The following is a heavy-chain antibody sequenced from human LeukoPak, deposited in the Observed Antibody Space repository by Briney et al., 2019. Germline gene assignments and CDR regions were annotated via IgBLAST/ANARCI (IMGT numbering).Heavy chain of an antibody. V-gene: IGHV1-2*02. D-gene: IGHD6-13*01. Sequence: ASVKVSCKASGYTFTGYYMHWVRQAPGQGLEWMGWINPSSGGTNYAQKFQGRVTMTRDTSISTAYMELSRLRSDDTAVYYCARGSDSSSWYENDAFDIWGQGTMVTVSS. CDR1: GYTFTGYY. CDR3: ARGSDSSSWYENDAFDI. J-gene: IGHJ3*02. CDR2: INPSSGGT.